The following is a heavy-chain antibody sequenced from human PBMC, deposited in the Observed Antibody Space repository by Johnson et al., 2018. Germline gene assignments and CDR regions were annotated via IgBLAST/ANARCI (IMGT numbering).Heavy chain of an antibody. CDR1: GGAFSSSTR. CDR3: ARGGGGWYSAYDI. V-gene: IGHV4-4*02. D-gene: IGHD6-19*01. Sequence: QVQLQESGAGLVKPSGTLSLTCAASGGAFSSSTRRSWVRQPPAAGPVWMFQISHRGRTNSNPSLKRRVTISVDKSKNQFSLKLSPVTAADTAVYYCARGGGGWYSAYDIWGQVTMVTVSS. J-gene: IGHJ3*02. CDR2: ISHRGRT.